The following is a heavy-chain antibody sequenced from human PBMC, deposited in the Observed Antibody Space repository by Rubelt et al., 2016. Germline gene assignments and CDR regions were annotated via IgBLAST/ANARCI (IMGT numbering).Heavy chain of an antibody. D-gene: IGHD1-7*01. CDR3: ARDLPPFRRYNWNFPLDY. V-gene: IGHV1-18*01. CDR2: ISAYNGNT. J-gene: IGHJ4*02. CDR1: GYTFTSYG. Sequence: QVQLVQSGAEVKKPGASVKVSCKASGYTFTSYGISWVRQAPGQGLEWMGWISAYNGNTNYAQKLHGRVTMTTDTSTSTAYMELRSLRSDDPAVYYCARDLPPFRRYNWNFPLDYWGQGTLVTVSS.